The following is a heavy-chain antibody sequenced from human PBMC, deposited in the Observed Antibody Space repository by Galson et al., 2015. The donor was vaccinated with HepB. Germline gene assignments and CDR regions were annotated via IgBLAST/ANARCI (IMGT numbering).Heavy chain of an antibody. CDR3: ARVGDYYDSSGELDF. J-gene: IGHJ4*02. D-gene: IGHD3-22*01. V-gene: IGHV3-33*01. CDR2: IWFDGSDK. Sequence: CAASGFTFRNYGLQWVRQAPGKGLEWVSVIWFDGSDKYYAESVKGRFTISRDDSKSTVYLQMNSLRAEDTAVYYCARVGDYYDSSGELDFWGQGTLVIVSS. CDR1: GFTFRNYG.